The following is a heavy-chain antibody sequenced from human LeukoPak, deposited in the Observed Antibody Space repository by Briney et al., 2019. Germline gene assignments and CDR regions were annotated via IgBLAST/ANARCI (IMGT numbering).Heavy chain of an antibody. CDR1: GFTFSSYA. CDR2: ISGSGGST. CDR3: ARGTTGTFYFYYFFMDV. D-gene: IGHD1-1*01. J-gene: IGHJ6*03. V-gene: IGHV3-23*01. Sequence: PGGSLRLSCAASGFTFSSYAMSWVRQAPGKGLEWVSAISGSGGSTYYADSVKGRFTISRDNSKNTLYLQMNSLRAEDTAVYYCARGTTGTFYFYYFFMDVWGKGTTVTISS.